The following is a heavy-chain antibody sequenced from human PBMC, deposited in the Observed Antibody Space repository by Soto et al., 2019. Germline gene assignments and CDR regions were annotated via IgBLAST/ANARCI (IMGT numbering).Heavy chain of an antibody. D-gene: IGHD2-2*01. CDR1: GGSISIWVYY. CDR3: ARGSTEVVPDARPGYYYYYTAV. V-gene: IGHV4-31*03. J-gene: IGHJ6*03. CDR2: IYYSGST. Sequence: PSETLSLPCTVSGGSISIWVYYWRWIRQHPGKGLEWIGYIYYSGSTYYNPSLKSRVTISVDTSKNQFSLKLSSVTAADTAVYYCARGSTEVVPDARPGYYYYYTAVWGKGTTAPVSS.